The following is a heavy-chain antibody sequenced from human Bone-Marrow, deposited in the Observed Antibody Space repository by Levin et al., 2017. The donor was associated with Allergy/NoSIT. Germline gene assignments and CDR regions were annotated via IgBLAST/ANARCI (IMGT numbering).Heavy chain of an antibody. CDR2: MNPNSGNT. CDR3: ARAASDRKYYDFWIGFYSHDHASDV. V-gene: IGHV1-8*01. Sequence: GASVKVSCKASGYTFTSYDINWVRQATGQGLEWMGWMNPNSGNTGSAQKFQGRVTMTRNTSISTAYMEVSSLRSEDTAVYYCARAASDRKYYDFWIGFYSHDHASDVWVEGTTVAAST. J-gene: IGHJ6*04. CDR1: GYTFTSYD. D-gene: IGHD3-3*01.